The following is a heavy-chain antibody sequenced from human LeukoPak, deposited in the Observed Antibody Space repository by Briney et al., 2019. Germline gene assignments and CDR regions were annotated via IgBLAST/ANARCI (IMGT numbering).Heavy chain of an antibody. D-gene: IGHD2-2*01. CDR2: INHSGST. CDR1: GGSFSGYY. Sequence: SETLSLTCAVYGGSFSGYYWSWIRQPPGKGLEWIGEINHSGSTNYNPSLKSRVTISVDTSKNQFSLKLSSVTAADTAVYYCASFNTRGYCSSTSCYYYYYYGMDVWGQGTTVTVSS. J-gene: IGHJ6*02. V-gene: IGHV4-34*01. CDR3: ASFNTRGYCSSTSCYYYYYYGMDV.